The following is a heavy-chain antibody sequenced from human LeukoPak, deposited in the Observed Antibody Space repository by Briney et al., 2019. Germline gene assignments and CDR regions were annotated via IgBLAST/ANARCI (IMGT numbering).Heavy chain of an antibody. CDR1: GFTFSTYA. V-gene: IGHV3-30-3*01. CDR3: ARECGLRLFDY. Sequence: PGGSLRLSCAASGFTFSTYAMHWVRQAPGKGLEWVAVISYDGSSKDYADSVKGRFTISRDNSKNTLYLQMNSLRAEDTAVYYCARECGLRLFDYWGQGTLVTVSS. CDR2: ISYDGSSK. D-gene: IGHD5-12*01. J-gene: IGHJ4*02.